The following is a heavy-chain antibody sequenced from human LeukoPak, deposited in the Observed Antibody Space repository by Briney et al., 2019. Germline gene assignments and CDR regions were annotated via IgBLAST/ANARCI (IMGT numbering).Heavy chain of an antibody. CDR2: IYHSGST. Sequence: SQTLSLTCAVSGGSISSGGYSWSWIRQPPGKGLEWIGYIYHSGSTYYSPSLKSRVTISVDRSKNQFSLKLSSVTAADTAVYYCASTYYYGSGSWYYFDYWGQGTLVTVSS. CDR3: ASTYYYGSGSWYYFDY. CDR1: GGSISSGGYS. V-gene: IGHV4-30-2*01. D-gene: IGHD3-10*01. J-gene: IGHJ4*02.